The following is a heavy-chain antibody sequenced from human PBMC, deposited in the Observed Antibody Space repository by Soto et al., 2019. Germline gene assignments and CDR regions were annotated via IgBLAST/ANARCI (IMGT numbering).Heavy chain of an antibody. D-gene: IGHD3-3*01. Sequence: EVQLVESGGGLVQPGGSLRLSCAASGFTFSNAWMNWVRQAPGKGLEWVGRIKSKTDGGTTDYAAPVKGRFTISRDDSKNTLYLQMNSLKTEDTAVYYCTTVLSYYDFWSGYYPLDYWGQGTLVTVSS. CDR1: GFTFSNAW. CDR3: TTVLSYYDFWSGYYPLDY. V-gene: IGHV3-15*07. CDR2: IKSKTDGGTT. J-gene: IGHJ4*02.